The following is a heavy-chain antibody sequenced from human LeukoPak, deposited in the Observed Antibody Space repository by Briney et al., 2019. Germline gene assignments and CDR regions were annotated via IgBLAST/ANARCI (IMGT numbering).Heavy chain of an antibody. CDR1: GGSISSSSYY. Sequence: SETLPLTCTVSGGSISSSSYYWGWIRQPPGKGLEWIGSIYYSGSTYYNPSLKSRVTISVDTSKNQFSLKLSSVTAADTAVYYCARLLSDGESPYFDYWGQGTLVTVSS. V-gene: IGHV4-39*01. CDR3: ARLLSDGESPYFDY. D-gene: IGHD3-10*01. J-gene: IGHJ4*02. CDR2: IYYSGST.